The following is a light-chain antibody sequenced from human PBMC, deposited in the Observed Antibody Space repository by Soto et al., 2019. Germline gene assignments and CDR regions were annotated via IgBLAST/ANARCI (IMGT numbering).Light chain of an antibody. J-gene: IGKJ1*01. V-gene: IGKV3-20*01. CDR3: QQFGSSSWT. CDR2: GAS. Sequence: ESVLTQSPGTLSLSPGEKATLSCRASQSVSSSYFAWYQQKPGQAPRLIIYGASSRATGIPDRCSGSGCGTDFTLIVSRLSPEYVAVYYCQQFGSSSWTFGQGTKVEIK. CDR1: QSVSSSY.